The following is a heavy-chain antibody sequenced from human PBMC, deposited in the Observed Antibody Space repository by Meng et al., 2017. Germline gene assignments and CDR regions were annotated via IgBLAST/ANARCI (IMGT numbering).Heavy chain of an antibody. D-gene: IGHD2-8*01. J-gene: IGHJ5*02. V-gene: IGHV3-72*01. Sequence: EGAVWESGGGLVKAGGYLRLSRAASGFTLSDHDMAWVRKAPGKGMEWVGRTRNKANSYTTEYAASVKGRFTISRDDSKNSLYLQMNSLKTEDTAVYYCARADTKGDWFDPWGQGTLVTVSS. CDR3: ARADTKGDWFDP. CDR2: TRNKANSYTT. CDR1: GFTLSDHD.